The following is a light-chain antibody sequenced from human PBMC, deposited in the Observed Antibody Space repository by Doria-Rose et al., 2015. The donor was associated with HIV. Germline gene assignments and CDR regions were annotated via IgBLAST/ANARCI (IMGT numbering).Light chain of an antibody. CDR1: QSFSSTY. J-gene: IGKJ1*01. V-gene: IGKV3-20*01. Sequence: LTQSPGTLSLSPGERATLSCRASQSFSSTYLAWYQQKPGQAPSLLIYDGSTRATGIPDRFSASGPGTDFTLTINRLGPEDFALYYCHQYGTSWTFGQGTKVEI. CDR3: HQYGTSWT. CDR2: DGS.